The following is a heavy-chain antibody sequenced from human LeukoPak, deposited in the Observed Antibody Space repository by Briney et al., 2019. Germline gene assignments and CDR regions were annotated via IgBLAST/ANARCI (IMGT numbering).Heavy chain of an antibody. V-gene: IGHV3-23*01. CDR3: ARGGYGPGWSFDD. Sequence: GGSLRLSCAASGFTFSSYALSWVRQAPGKGLVWVSTISGSGDDTFYADSVKGRFTISRDNSKNTLYLQMDSLRAEDTAVYYCARGGYGPGWSFDDWGQEPLVTVSS. D-gene: IGHD6-19*01. CDR2: ISGSGDDT. CDR1: GFTFSSYA. J-gene: IGHJ5*02.